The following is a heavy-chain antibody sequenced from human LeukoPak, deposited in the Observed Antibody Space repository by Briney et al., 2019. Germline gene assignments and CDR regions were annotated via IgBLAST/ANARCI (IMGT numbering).Heavy chain of an antibody. Sequence: PSETLSLTCTVSGGSISSYYWSWIRQPPGKGLEWIGYIYYSGSTNYNPSLKSRVTISVDTSKNQFSLKLSSVTAADTAVYYCARNSESSSSDYFDYWGQGTLVTVSS. CDR1: GGSISSYY. D-gene: IGHD6-6*01. J-gene: IGHJ4*02. V-gene: IGHV4-59*01. CDR2: IYYSGST. CDR3: ARNSESSSSDYFDY.